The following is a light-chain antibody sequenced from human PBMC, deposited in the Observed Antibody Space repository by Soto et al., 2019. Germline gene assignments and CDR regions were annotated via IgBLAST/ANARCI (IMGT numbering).Light chain of an antibody. J-gene: IGLJ3*02. CDR3: QSYDSSLRGWV. Sequence: QSVLTQPPSVSGAPGQRVTISCTGSSSNIGAGYNVHWYQQLPGTAPKLLIYGNSNRPSGVPDRFSGSKSGTSASLALTGLQAEDEADYYCQSYDSSLRGWVFGGGTTVTVL. CDR1: SSNIGAGYN. V-gene: IGLV1-40*01. CDR2: GNS.